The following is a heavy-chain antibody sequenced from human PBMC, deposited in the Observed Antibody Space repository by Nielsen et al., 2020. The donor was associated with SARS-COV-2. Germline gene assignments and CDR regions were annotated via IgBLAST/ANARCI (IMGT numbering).Heavy chain of an antibody. CDR3: ATSGPRLPRVNY. D-gene: IGHD2-15*01. Sequence: SETLSLTCTVSGGSISSSSYYWGWIRQPPGKGLEWIGSIYYSGSTYYNPSLKSRVTISVDTSKNQFSLKLSSVTAADTAVYYCATSGPRLPRVNYWGQGTLVTVSS. CDR1: GGSISSSSYY. CDR2: IYYSGST. V-gene: IGHV4-39*01. J-gene: IGHJ4*02.